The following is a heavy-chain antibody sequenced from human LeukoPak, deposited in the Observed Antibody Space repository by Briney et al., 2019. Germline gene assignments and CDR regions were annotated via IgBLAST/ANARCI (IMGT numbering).Heavy chain of an antibody. D-gene: IGHD3-3*01. CDR2: INHSGST. CDR1: GGSISSGGYY. V-gene: IGHV4-39*01. J-gene: IGHJ4*02. Sequence: TSETLSLTCTVSGGSISSGGYYWSWIRQPPGKGLEWIGEINHSGSTNYNPSLKSRVTISVDTSKNQFSLKLSSVTAADTAVYYCARQGSIFGVVTQGDYWGQGTLVTVSS. CDR3: ARQGSIFGVVTQGDY.